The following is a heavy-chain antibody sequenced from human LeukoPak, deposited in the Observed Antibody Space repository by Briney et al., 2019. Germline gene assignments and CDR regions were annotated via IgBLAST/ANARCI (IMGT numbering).Heavy chain of an antibody. CDR1: GFTFDDYA. Sequence: GGSLRLSCAPSGFTFDDYAMHWVRQAPGEGLEGVLGISWNSGSIGYAHSVKGRFTISRDNVKNSLYLQMNSLRAEDMALYYCAKAQGGSGWYGPNWYFDLWGRGTLVTVSS. D-gene: IGHD6-19*01. CDR2: ISWNSGSI. J-gene: IGHJ2*01. CDR3: AKAQGGSGWYGPNWYFDL. V-gene: IGHV3-9*03.